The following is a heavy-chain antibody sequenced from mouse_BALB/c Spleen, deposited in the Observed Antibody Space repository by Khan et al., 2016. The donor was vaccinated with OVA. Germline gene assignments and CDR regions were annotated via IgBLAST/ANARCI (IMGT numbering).Heavy chain of an antibody. D-gene: IGHD2-14*01. CDR2: INTHSGVP. CDR1: GYTFTTAG. CDR3: ARGGAAYYRDDGGAMEY. Sequence: VQLVETGPVLKKPGETVRISCKASGYTFTTAGIQWVQKMPGKGLKWIGWINTHSGVPKYAEDFKGRFAFSLEISVSTTYLQITNLKNEDTATYIWARGGAAYYRDDGGAMEYWGQGTSVTVSS. V-gene: IGHV9-4*02. J-gene: IGHJ4*01.